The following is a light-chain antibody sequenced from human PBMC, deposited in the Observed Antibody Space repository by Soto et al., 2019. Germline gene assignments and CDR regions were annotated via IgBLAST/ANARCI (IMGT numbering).Light chain of an antibody. J-gene: IGKJ3*01. V-gene: IGKV1-39*01. CDR1: QSISSY. CDR3: QQSYSTLHIT. Sequence: DIQMTQSPSSLSASVGDRVTITCRASQSISSYLNWYQQKPGKAPKLLIYAASSLQSGVPSRFSGSGSGTDFTLTISSLQPEDFATYYCQQSYSTLHITFGPGTKVDIK. CDR2: AAS.